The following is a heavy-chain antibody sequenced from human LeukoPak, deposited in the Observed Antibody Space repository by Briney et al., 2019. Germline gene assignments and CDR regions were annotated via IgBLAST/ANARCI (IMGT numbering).Heavy chain of an antibody. CDR2: ISSSSSYI. Sequence: GGSLRLSCAASGFTSSSYSMNWVRQAPGKGLEWVSSISSSSSYIYYADSVKGRFTISRDNAKNSLYLQMNSLRAEDTAVYYCARVVVVVAGYYYYYMDVWGKGTTVTISS. D-gene: IGHD2-15*01. CDR3: ARVVVVVAGYYYYYMDV. V-gene: IGHV3-21*01. J-gene: IGHJ6*03. CDR1: GFTSSSYS.